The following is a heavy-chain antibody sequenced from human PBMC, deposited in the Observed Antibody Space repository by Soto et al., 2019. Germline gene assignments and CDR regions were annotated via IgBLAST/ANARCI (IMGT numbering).Heavy chain of an antibody. Sequence: QITLKESGPTLVKPTQTLTLTCTFSGFSLSTSGVGVGWIRQPPGKALEWLALIYWDDDKRYSPSLKSRLTXPQDPSXXQVVLTMTNMDPVDTATYYCAHSSPTALIRAEFDYWGQGTLVTVSS. CDR3: AHSSPTALIRAEFDY. CDR1: GFSLSTSGVG. CDR2: IYWDDDK. D-gene: IGHD5-18*01. V-gene: IGHV2-5*02. J-gene: IGHJ4*02.